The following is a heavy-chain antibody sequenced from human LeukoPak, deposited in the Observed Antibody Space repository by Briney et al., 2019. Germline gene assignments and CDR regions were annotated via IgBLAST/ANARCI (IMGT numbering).Heavy chain of an antibody. D-gene: IGHD6-13*01. CDR1: GFTFSDYY. CDR2: ITNSGDTV. CDR3: ARGPLIAAAGTW. Sequence: PGGSLRLSCAASGFTFSDYYMTWLRQAPGKGLEWLSYITNSGDTVFYADSVKGRFTVSRDNAKRSLYLQIESLRDDDTAVYYCARGPLIAAAGTWWGQGTLVTVSS. V-gene: IGHV3-11*01. J-gene: IGHJ4*02.